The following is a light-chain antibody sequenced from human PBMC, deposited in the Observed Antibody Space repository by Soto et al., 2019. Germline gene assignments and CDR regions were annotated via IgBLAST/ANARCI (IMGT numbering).Light chain of an antibody. CDR2: DVS. CDR1: RSDVGGYNY. Sequence: TESAWECVALGRLSIIPRNRPRSDVGGYNYVSWYQQHPGKAPKLMIYDVSKRPSGVSNRFSGSKSGNTASLTISGLQAEDEADYYCSSYIRRSPLNVFGTG. J-gene: IGLJ1*01. CDR3: SSYIRRSPLNV. V-gene: IGLV2-14*01.